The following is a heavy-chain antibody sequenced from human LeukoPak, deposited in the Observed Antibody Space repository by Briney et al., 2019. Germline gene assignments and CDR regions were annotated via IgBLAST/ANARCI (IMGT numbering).Heavy chain of an antibody. Sequence: GGSLGLSCAASGFTFSSYAMSWVRQAPGKGLEWVSAISDSGNTYHADSVKGRFTISRDSSKNTLFLQMNRLRPEDAAVYYCAKAPVTTCRGAYCYPFDYWGQGTLVTVSS. CDR2: ISDSGNT. V-gene: IGHV3-23*01. J-gene: IGHJ4*02. CDR3: AKAPVTTCRGAYCYPFDY. D-gene: IGHD2-21*01. CDR1: GFTFSSYA.